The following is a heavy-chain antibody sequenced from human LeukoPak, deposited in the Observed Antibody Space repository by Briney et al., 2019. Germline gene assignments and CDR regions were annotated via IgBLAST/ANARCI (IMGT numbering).Heavy chain of an antibody. CDR2: INSGSSTI. CDR1: GFTFSDYS. J-gene: IGHJ4*02. CDR3: ARTRSKVGTPTFDY. V-gene: IGHV3-48*02. Sequence: QPGRSLRLSCAASGFTFSDYSMNWVRQAPGKGLEWVSYINSGSSTIYYVDSVEGRFTISRDNAKNSLYLQMNSLRDEDTAVYHCARTRSKVGTPTFDYWGQGTLVTVSS. D-gene: IGHD4-23*01.